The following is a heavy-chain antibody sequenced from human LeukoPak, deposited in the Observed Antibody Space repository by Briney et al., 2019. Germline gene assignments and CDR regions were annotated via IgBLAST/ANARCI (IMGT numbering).Heavy chain of an antibody. CDR3: TRGPRSLRYYYGSGSPQKYYFDY. CDR1: GDSMSSTTYY. J-gene: IGHJ4*02. Sequence: PSETLSLTCTVSGDSMSSTTYYWGWIRQPPGKGLEWIGEINHSGSTNYNPSLKSRVTISVDTSKNQFSLKLSPVTAADTAVYYCTRGPRSLRYYYGSGSPQKYYFDYWGQGTLVTVSS. D-gene: IGHD3-10*01. V-gene: IGHV4-39*07. CDR2: INHSGST.